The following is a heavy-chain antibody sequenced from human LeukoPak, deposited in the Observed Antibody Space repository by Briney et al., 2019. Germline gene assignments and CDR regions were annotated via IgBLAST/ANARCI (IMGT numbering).Heavy chain of an antibody. CDR2: SRGDGGTT. CDR1: VFNFADYS. J-gene: IGHJ2*01. V-gene: IGHV3-43*01. CDR3: AKDMVWRWFFDL. Sequence: PGRSLRLSCAASVFNFADYSMHCAPGIPGGGLECGCVSRGDGGTTYFAESVKRRFTISRDNSKNSLYLQMNSLRTEDTAFYYCAKDMVWRWFFDLWGRGTLVTVSS.